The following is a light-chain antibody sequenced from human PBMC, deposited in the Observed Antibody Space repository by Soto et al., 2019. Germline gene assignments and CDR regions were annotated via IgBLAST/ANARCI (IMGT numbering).Light chain of an antibody. CDR3: RSYASGNSYV. Sequence: QSVLTQPPSASGSPGQSVTISCTGTSSDVGAYKYVSWYQQHPGKAPKLMIYEVNKRPSGVPDRFSGSQSGNTASLTVSGLQAEDEADYYCRSYASGNSYVFGTGTKLTDL. J-gene: IGLJ1*01. CDR1: SSDVGAYKY. CDR2: EVN. V-gene: IGLV2-8*01.